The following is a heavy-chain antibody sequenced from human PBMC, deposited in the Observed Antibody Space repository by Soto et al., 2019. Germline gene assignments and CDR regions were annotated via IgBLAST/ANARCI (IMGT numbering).Heavy chain of an antibody. Sequence: GGSLRLSCAASGFTFSSYAMSWVRQAPGKGLEWVSAISGSGGSTYYPDSVKGRFTISRDNSKNTLYLQMNSLRAEDTAVYYWAKDPCIAARPCYWFDPWGQGTLVTVSS. CDR3: AKDPCIAARPCYWFDP. V-gene: IGHV3-23*01. CDR1: GFTFSSYA. J-gene: IGHJ5*02. D-gene: IGHD6-6*01. CDR2: ISGSGGST.